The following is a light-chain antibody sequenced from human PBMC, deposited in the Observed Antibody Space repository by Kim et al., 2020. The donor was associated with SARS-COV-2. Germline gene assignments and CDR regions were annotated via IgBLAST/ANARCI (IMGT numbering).Light chain of an antibody. Sequence: SASVGDRVTITCRASQSISNWLAWYQQKPGKVPKLLIYQASTLERGVPSRFSGSGSGTEFTLTISSLQPDDFATYYCQQYSSHRAFGQGTKVDIK. J-gene: IGKJ1*01. CDR3: QQYSSHRA. V-gene: IGKV1-5*03. CDR1: QSISNW. CDR2: QAS.